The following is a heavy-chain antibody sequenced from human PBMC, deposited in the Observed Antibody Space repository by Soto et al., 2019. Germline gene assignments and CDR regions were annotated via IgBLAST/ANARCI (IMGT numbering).Heavy chain of an antibody. Sequence: SGPTLGNPTQTLTLTCSFSGFSLTTSEVGVGWIRQPPGKALEWLALVYWNDDKHYRPSLKSRLTITKDTSKNQVVLIMTNMDPLDTGTYYCAHQGDYSSSLTTDFDYWGQGTLVTSPQ. J-gene: IGHJ4*02. V-gene: IGHV2-5*01. D-gene: IGHD6-6*01. CDR3: AHQGDYSSSLTTDFDY. CDR1: GFSLTTSEVG. CDR2: VYWNDDK.